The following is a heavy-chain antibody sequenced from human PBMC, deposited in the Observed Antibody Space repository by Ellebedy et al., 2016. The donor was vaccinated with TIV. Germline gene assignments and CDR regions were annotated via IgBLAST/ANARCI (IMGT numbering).Heavy chain of an antibody. J-gene: IGHJ4*02. D-gene: IGHD2-15*01. CDR2: ISGSGGRT. CDR1: GFTFSIYA. Sequence: PGGSLRLSCAASGFTFSIYAMSWVRQAPGKGLEWVSTISGSGGRTHYADSVKGRFTISRDNSKNTLYLQVNSLRAEDTAVYYCAADRYCSGGNCYWVDYWGQGTLVTVSS. CDR3: AADRYCSGGNCYWVDY. V-gene: IGHV3-23*01.